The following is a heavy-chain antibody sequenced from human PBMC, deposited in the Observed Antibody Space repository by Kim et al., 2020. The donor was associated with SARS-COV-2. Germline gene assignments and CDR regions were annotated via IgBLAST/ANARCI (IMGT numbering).Heavy chain of an antibody. J-gene: IGHJ4*02. Sequence: EKGRLNNSRDNSKNTLNLQMNSLRTEDTALYYCAKDAFPVVPALGGYFDYWGQGTLVTVSS. V-gene: IGHV3-43*01. CDR3: AKDAFPVVPALGGYFDY. D-gene: IGHD2-2*01.